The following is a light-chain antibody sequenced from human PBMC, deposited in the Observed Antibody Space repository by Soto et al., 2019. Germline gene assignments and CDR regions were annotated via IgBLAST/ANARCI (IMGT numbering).Light chain of an antibody. V-gene: IGKV1-39*01. CDR3: QQTYSTPVT. J-gene: IGKJ4*01. CDR1: QSITNY. CDR2: AAS. Sequence: DLQMTQSPSSLSASVGDRVTITCRASQSITNYLNWYQQRPGKAPQLLIYAASNLQSGVPSRFSGSGSGTDFTLTNSSLQPEDFASYYCQQTYSTPVTFGGGTKVEIK.